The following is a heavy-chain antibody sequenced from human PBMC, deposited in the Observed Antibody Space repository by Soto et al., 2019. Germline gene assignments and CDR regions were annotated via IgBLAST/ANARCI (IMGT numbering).Heavy chain of an antibody. V-gene: IGHV4-34*01. D-gene: IGHD2-15*01. CDR2: INHSGST. Sequence: SETLSLTCAVYGGSFSGYYWSWIRQPPGKGLEWIGEINHSGSTNYNPPLKSRVTISVDTSKNQFSLKLSSVTAADTAVYYCARGSTPPVGVVVADYYDYWGQGTLVTVSS. CDR3: ARGSTPPVGVVVADYYDY. CDR1: GGSFSGYY. J-gene: IGHJ4*02.